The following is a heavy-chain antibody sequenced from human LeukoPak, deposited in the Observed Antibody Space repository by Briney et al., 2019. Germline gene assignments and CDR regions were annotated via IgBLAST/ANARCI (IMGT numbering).Heavy chain of an antibody. CDR1: GYSFPEYW. CDR3: ARSDRLQWFGDPRRPFYYGLDV. V-gene: IGHV5-51*01. Sequence: GESLKISCRGSGYSFPEYWIGWVGQMPGKGLEGMGVIYPGDSETKYSPSLQGQVIISADKSTRTTYLQWSSLTASDTAIYYCARSDRLQWFGDPRRPFYYGLDVWGPGTTVTVSS. J-gene: IGHJ6*02. CDR2: IYPGDSET. D-gene: IGHD3-10*01.